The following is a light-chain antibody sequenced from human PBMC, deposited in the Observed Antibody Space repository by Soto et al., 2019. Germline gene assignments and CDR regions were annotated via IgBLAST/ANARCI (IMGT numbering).Light chain of an antibody. V-gene: IGKV3-15*01. J-gene: IGKJ3*01. Sequence: EIVMTQSPATLSVSPGERATLSCRASQSISSDLAWYQQRPGQAPSLLIYGASTRATGIPARFSGSGSGTEITLTISSLQSEDDAFYYCQQYKKWPPRLTFGPGTKVEIK. CDR1: QSISSD. CDR3: QQYKKWPPRLT. CDR2: GAS.